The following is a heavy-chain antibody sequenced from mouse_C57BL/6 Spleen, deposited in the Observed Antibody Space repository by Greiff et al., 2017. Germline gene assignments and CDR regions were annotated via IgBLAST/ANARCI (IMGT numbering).Heavy chain of an antibody. Sequence: QVQLQESGAELVRPGASVTLSCKASGYTFTDYEMHWVKQTPVHGLEWIGAIDPETGGTAYNQKFKGKAKLTADKSSSTAYMELRSLTTEDSAVYYCTGEVVDFDDWGQGTTLTVSS. J-gene: IGHJ2*01. CDR2: IDPETGGT. CDR1: GYTFTDYE. D-gene: IGHD1-1*01. V-gene: IGHV1-15*01. CDR3: TGEVVDFDD.